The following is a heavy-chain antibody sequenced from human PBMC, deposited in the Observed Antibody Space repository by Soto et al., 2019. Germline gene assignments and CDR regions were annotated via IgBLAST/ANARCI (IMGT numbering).Heavy chain of an antibody. D-gene: IGHD5-12*01. V-gene: IGHV4-61*03. CDR1: GGSVSSGSYY. Sequence: SETLSLTCTVSGGSVSSGSYYWSWIRQPPGKGLEWIGNIHYNGNTKYSPSLKSRVTMSVDTSKNHFSLRLISVTAADTAIYFCAREGNLGRWLQPLDFWGQGTLVTVS. CDR3: AREGNLGRWLQPLDF. CDR2: IHYNGNT. J-gene: IGHJ4*02.